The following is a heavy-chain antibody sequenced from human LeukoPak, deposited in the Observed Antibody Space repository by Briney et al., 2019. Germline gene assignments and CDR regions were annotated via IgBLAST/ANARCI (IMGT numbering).Heavy chain of an antibody. V-gene: IGHV3-23*01. CDR1: GFIFSSYA. CDR2: ISGSGDNT. Sequence: PGGSLRLSCAASGFIFSSYAMSWVRQAPGKGLEWVSSISGSGDNTYYAESVKGRFTISRDNSKNTLFLRMNSLRAEDTAVFYCAKRSGYTTGWFFDCWGQGTLVTVSS. D-gene: IGHD6-19*01. CDR3: AKRSGYTTGWFFDC. J-gene: IGHJ4*02.